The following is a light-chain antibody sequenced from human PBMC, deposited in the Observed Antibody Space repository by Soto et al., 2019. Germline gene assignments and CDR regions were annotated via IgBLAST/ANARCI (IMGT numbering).Light chain of an antibody. CDR2: GNG. CDR1: SSNIGAGYD. V-gene: IGLV1-40*01. Sequence: QSVLTQPPSVSGAPGQRVTISCTGSSSNIGAGYDVHWYQQLPGTAPKLLIYGNGNRPSGVPDRFSGSKSGTSASLAITGLQAEYEADYYCQSYDSSLSGSVVFGGGTQLTVL. J-gene: IGLJ2*01. CDR3: QSYDSSLSGSVV.